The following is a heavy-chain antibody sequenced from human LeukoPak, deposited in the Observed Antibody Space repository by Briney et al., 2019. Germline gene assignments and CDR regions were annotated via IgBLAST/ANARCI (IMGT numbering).Heavy chain of an antibody. CDR2: INPSGGST. J-gene: IGHJ3*02. Sequence: GASVKVSCKASGYTFTSYYMHWVRQAPGQGLEWMGIINPSGGSTSYAQKFQGRVTMTRDMSTSTVYMELSSLRSEDTAVYYCARAGYDSSGYYKGNDAFDIWGQGTMVTVSS. CDR3: ARAGYDSSGYYKGNDAFDI. D-gene: IGHD3-22*01. CDR1: GYTFTSYY. V-gene: IGHV1-46*01.